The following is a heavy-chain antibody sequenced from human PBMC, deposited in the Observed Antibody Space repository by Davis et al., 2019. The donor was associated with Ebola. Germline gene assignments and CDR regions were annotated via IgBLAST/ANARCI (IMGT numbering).Heavy chain of an antibody. CDR1: GYTFTCCE. CDR3: ARDGILTYYDFWSGSSPPQYYYYYGMDV. J-gene: IGHJ6*02. D-gene: IGHD3-3*01. V-gene: IGHV1-8*01. CDR2: MNAKSGNT. Sequence: AASVKVSCKAAGYTFTCCEINWVRQTTGQGLEWLGFMNAKSGNTGYAQKLQGRVTMTTDTSTSTAYMELRSLRSDDTAVYYCARDGILTYYDFWSGSSPPQYYYYYGMDVWGQGTTVTVSS.